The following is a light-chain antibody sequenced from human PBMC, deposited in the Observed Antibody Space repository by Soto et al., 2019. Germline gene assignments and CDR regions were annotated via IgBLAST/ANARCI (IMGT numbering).Light chain of an antibody. J-gene: IGLJ3*02. CDR3: QSLGTGIQV. CDR2: INYDGTH. V-gene: IGLV4-69*01. Sequence: QSVRTQSPSASASLGASVKLTCTLSSGYSTYAIAWHQQQSEKGPRFLMKINYDGTHSKGDGFFDRFSGSSSGAERHLTISSLQSEDEADYYCQSLGTGIQVFGGGTKLTVL. CDR1: SGYSTYA.